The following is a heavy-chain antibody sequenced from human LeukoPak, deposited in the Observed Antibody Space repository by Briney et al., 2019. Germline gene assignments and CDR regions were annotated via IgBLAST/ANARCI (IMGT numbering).Heavy chain of an antibody. J-gene: IGHJ4*02. D-gene: IGHD2-8*02. Sequence: GGSVRPSCAASGFTFSIYSMNWVRQAPGKGLEWVSYISSSSSTIYYADSVKGRFTISRDNAKNSLYLQMNSLRDEDTAVYYCARDLRNIGYCTGGVCSGSFDYWGQGTLVTVSS. V-gene: IGHV3-48*02. CDR2: ISSSSSTI. CDR3: ARDLRNIGYCTGGVCSGSFDY. CDR1: GFTFSIYS.